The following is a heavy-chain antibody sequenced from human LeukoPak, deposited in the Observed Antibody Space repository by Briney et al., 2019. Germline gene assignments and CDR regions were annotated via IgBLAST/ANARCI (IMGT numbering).Heavy chain of an antibody. V-gene: IGHV1-69*05. CDR2: IIPIFGTA. J-gene: IGHJ6*03. CDR1: GGTFSSYA. Sequence: GASVKVSCKASGGTFSSYAISWVRHAPGQGLEWMGRIIPIFGTANYAQKFQGRVTITTDESTSTAYMELSSLRSEDTAVYYCARGHGDYPYYYYMDVWGKGTTVTVSS. CDR3: ARGHGDYPYYYYMDV. D-gene: IGHD4-17*01.